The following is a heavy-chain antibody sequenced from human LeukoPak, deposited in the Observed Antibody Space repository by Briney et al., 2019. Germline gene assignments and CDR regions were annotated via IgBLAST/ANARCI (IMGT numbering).Heavy chain of an antibody. Sequence: TSETLSLTCTVSGGSISSYYWSWIRQPAGKGLEWIGRIYTSGSTNYNPSLKSRVTMSVDTSKNQFSLKLSSVTAADTAVYYCARGPGYGYGSSYYYYYMDVWGKGTTVTISS. CDR3: ARGPGYGYGSSYYYYYMDV. J-gene: IGHJ6*03. CDR1: GGSISSYY. D-gene: IGHD5-18*01. V-gene: IGHV4-4*07. CDR2: IYTSGST.